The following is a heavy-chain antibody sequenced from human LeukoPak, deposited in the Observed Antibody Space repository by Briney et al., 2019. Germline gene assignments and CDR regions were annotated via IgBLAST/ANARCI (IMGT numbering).Heavy chain of an antibody. Sequence: PSETLCLTCTVSGGSISSYYWSWIRQPAGKGMEWIGRIYTSGSTNYNPSLTSRVTMSVDTSKNQFSLKLSSVSATDTAVYYCARDGISMIAWGQGTLVTVSS. CDR3: ARDGISMIA. J-gene: IGHJ5*02. D-gene: IGHD3-22*01. CDR1: GGSISSYY. V-gene: IGHV4-4*07. CDR2: IYTSGST.